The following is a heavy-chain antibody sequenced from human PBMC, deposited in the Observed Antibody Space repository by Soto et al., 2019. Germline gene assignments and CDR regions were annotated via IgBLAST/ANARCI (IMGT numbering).Heavy chain of an antibody. D-gene: IGHD3-22*01. CDR3: ARGPYDSSGYYIKKPRKRFDY. V-gene: IGHV4-34*01. J-gene: IGHJ4*02. Sequence: KTSETLSLTCAVYGGSFSGYYWSWIRQPPGKGLEWIGEINHSGSTNYNPSLKSRVTISVDTSKNQFSLKLSSVTAADTAVYYCARGPYDSSGYYIKKPRKRFDYWGQGTLVTVSS. CDR1: GGSFSGYY. CDR2: INHSGST.